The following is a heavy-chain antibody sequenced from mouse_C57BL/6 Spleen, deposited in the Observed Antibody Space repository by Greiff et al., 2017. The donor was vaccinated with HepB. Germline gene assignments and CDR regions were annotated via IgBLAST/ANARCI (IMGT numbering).Heavy chain of an antibody. Sequence: DVKLVESEGGLVQPGSSMKLSCTASGFTFSDYYMAWVRQVPEKGLEWVANINYDGSSTYYLDSLKSRFIISRDNAKNILYLQMSSLKSEDTATYYCARGTFYDGYCYYFDYWGQGTTLTVSS. CDR1: GFTFSDYY. J-gene: IGHJ2*01. V-gene: IGHV5-16*01. CDR2: INYDGSST. CDR3: ARGTFYDGYCYYFDY. D-gene: IGHD2-3*01.